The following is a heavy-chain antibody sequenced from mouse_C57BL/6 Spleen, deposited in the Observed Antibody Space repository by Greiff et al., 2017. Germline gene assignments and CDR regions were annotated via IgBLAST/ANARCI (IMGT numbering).Heavy chain of an antibody. J-gene: IGHJ2*01. CDR3: ATVQYRLRNFDY. V-gene: IGHV1-55*01. D-gene: IGHD3-2*02. CDR2: IYPGSGST. Sequence: QVQLQQPGAELVKPGASVKMSCKASGYTFTSYWITWVKQRPGQGLEWIGDIYPGSGSTNYNEKFKSKATLTVDTSSSTAYMQLSSLTSEDSAVYYCATVQYRLRNFDYWGQGTTLTVSS. CDR1: GYTFTSYW.